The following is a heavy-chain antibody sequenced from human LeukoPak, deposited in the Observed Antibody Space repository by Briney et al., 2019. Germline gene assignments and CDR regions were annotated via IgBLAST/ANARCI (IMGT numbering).Heavy chain of an antibody. V-gene: IGHV4-39*01. J-gene: IGHJ4*02. Sequence: PSETLSLTCTVSGGSISSSIYYWGWIRQPPGKGLEWIGRIYYSGSPYYNPSLKSRVTISVDTSKNQFSLKLSSVTAADTAVYYCARQLAADGHFDYWGQGTLVTVSS. D-gene: IGHD6-13*01. CDR1: GGSISSSIYY. CDR3: ARQLAADGHFDY. CDR2: IYYSGSP.